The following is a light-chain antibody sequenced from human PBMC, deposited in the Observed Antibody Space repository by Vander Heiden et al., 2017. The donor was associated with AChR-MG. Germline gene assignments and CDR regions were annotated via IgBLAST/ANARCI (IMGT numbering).Light chain of an antibody. J-gene: IGLJ3*02. Sequence: QSALTQPASVSGSPGQSITISCTGTSSDVGGYNDVSWYQQHPGKAPKLMIYDVNNRPSGVSNRFSGSKSGNTASLTISGLQAEDEAAYYCSSYTTSSRVVFGGGTKLTVL. CDR1: SSDVGGYND. CDR3: SSYTTSSRVV. V-gene: IGLV2-14*03. CDR2: DVN.